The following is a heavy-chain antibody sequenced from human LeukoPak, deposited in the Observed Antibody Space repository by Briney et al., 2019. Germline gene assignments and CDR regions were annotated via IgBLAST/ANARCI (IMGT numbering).Heavy chain of an antibody. J-gene: IGHJ3*02. Sequence: SETLSLTCTVSGGSISSGGYYWSWIRQHPGKGLEWIGYIYYSGSTYYNPSLKSRVTISVDTSKNQFSLKLSSVTAADTAVYYCARVPDSSGYYLDAFDIWGQGTMVTVSS. V-gene: IGHV4-31*03. CDR3: ARVPDSSGYYLDAFDI. D-gene: IGHD3-22*01. CDR1: GGSISSGGYY. CDR2: IYYSGST.